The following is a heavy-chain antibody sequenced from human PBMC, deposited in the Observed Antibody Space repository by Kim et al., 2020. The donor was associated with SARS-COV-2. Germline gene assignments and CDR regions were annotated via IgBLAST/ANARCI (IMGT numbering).Heavy chain of an antibody. V-gene: IGHV3-11*06. CDR3: ARVDGTAAGNYYYYYGMDV. D-gene: IGHD6-13*01. J-gene: IGHJ6*02. Sequence: GRFTISRDNAKNSLYLQMNSLRAEDTAVYYCARVDGTAAGNYYYYYGMDVWGQGTTVTVSS.